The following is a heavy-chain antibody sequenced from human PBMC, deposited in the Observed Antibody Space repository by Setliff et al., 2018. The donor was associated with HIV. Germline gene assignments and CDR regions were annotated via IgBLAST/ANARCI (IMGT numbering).Heavy chain of an antibody. CDR2: INPNSGDT. V-gene: IGHV1-2*02. CDR3: TRFSPGNWDSDF. Sequence: ASVKVSCKASGYIFTVYHMHWVRQAPGQGLEWMGWINPNSGDTKYAEKFQGRVTMTSETSISTAYMELSRLRFDDTAVYYCTRFSPGNWDSDFWGQGTLVTVSS. CDR1: GYIFTVYH. J-gene: IGHJ4*02. D-gene: IGHD7-27*01.